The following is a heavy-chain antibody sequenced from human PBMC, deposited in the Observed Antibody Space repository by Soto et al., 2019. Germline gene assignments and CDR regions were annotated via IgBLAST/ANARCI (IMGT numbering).Heavy chain of an antibody. V-gene: IGHV3-33*01. CDR1: GFTFSSYG. D-gene: IGHD5-18*01. J-gene: IGHJ4*02. CDR2: IWYDGSNK. Sequence: VQLVESGGGVVQPGRSLRLSCAASGFTFSSYGMHWVRQAPGKGLEWVAVIWYDGSNKYYADSVKGRFTISRDNSKNTLYLQMNSLRAEDTAVYYCARDLGLGTATAGRFFDYWGQGTLVTVSS. CDR3: ARDLGLGTATAGRFFDY.